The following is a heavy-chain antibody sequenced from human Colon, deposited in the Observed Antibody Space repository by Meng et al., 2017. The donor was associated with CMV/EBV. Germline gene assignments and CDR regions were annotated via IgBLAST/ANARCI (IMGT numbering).Heavy chain of an antibody. CDR2: IYHGGNT. Sequence: VVLQESGPGLVEPSGTPSLTCAVSGASISSNNWWSWVRQPPGKGLEWIGEIYHGGNTNYNPSLKSRVTISVDRSNDQFSLSLSSVTAADTAVYYCARGNAYNAPSFDYWGQGTLVTVSS. J-gene: IGHJ4*02. CDR3: ARGNAYNAPSFDY. V-gene: IGHV4-4*02. D-gene: IGHD5-24*01. CDR1: GASISSNNW.